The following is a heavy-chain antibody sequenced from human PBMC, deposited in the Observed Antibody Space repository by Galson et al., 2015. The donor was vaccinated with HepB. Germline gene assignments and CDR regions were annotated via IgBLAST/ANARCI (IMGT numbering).Heavy chain of an antibody. V-gene: IGHV1-2*06. D-gene: IGHD1-26*01. CDR2: INPDSGGT. Sequence: SVKVSCKASGYTFTGYYMHWVRQAPGEGLEWMGRINPDSGGTNYAQKFQGRVTMTRDTSMSTAYMELSSLRSDDTAVYYCARDVGVQSNDHWGQGTLVTVSS. CDR1: GYTFTGYY. CDR3: ARDVGVQSNDH. J-gene: IGHJ4*02.